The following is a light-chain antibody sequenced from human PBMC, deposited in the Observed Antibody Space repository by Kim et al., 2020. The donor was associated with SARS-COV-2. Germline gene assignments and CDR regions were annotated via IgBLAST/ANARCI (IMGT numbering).Light chain of an antibody. J-gene: IGLJ7*01. CDR2: GDH. V-gene: IGLV1-40*01. CDR3: LSYDTSLRGAV. CDR1: SSNIGAGSA. Sequence: RFTISCAGSSSNIGAGSAVHWYQHLPGAAPKLLIYGDHNRPSGVPDRFSGSRSTTSASLAITGLQAEDEADYYCLSYDTSLRGAVFGGGTQLTVL.